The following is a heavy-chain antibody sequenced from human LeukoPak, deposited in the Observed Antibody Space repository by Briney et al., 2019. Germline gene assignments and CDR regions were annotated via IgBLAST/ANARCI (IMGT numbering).Heavy chain of an antibody. V-gene: IGHV3-7*01. CDR3: ATGRAAHLFDY. Sequence: GGSLTLSCAASGFTFSTHWMIWVRQAPGKGLEWVANVKGDGSEKYYVDSVKGRFTISRDNAKNSLYLQMNSLRAEDTAVYYCATGRAAHLFDYWGQGTLVTVSS. D-gene: IGHD6-6*01. J-gene: IGHJ4*02. CDR2: VKGDGSEK. CDR1: GFTFSTHW.